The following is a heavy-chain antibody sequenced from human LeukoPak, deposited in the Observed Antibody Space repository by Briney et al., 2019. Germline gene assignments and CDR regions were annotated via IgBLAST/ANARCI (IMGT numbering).Heavy chain of an antibody. CDR1: RGTFNKYA. CDR3: ASAPSGFAGELSS. D-gene: IGHD3-16*02. J-gene: IGHJ4*02. Sequence: SVKVSCKASRGTFNKYAVKWVRQAPGQGFEWMGGIIPPFGSENYPQKFQGRVTITTDEVTNTAYLELRSLRSDDTAVYYCASAPSGFAGELSSWGQGTLVTVSS. CDR2: IIPPFGSE. V-gene: IGHV1-69*05.